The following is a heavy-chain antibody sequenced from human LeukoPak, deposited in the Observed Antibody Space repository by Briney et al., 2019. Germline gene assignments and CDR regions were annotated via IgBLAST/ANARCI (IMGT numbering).Heavy chain of an antibody. V-gene: IGHV1-8*01. CDR2: MNPNSGNT. D-gene: IGHD2-15*01. J-gene: IGHJ6*02. Sequence: ASVKVSCKASGYTFTSYDINWVRQATGQGLEWMGWMNPNSGNTGYAQKFQGRVTMTRNTSISTAYMELSSLRSEDTAVYYCARGIVVVVAATGYYGMDVWGQGTTVTVSS. CDR1: GYTFTSYD. CDR3: ARGIVVVVAATGYYGMDV.